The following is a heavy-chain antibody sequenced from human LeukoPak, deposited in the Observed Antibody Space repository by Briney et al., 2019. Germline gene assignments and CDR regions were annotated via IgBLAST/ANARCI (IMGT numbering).Heavy chain of an antibody. J-gene: IGHJ4*02. CDR1: GFTLSSYW. V-gene: IGHV3-7*01. Sequence: GGSLRLSCAASGFTLSSYWMSWVRQAPGKGREWVANIKQDGSEKYYVDSVKGRFTISRDNAKNSLYLQMNSLRAEDTAVYYCARLKGDYYDSSGYYRDSHFDYWGQGTLVTVSS. CDR3: ARLKGDYYDSSGYYRDSHFDY. D-gene: IGHD3-22*01. CDR2: IKQDGSEK.